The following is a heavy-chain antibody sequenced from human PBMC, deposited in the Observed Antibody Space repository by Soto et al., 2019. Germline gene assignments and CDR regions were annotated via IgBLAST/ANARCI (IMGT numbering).Heavy chain of an antibody. D-gene: IGHD6-19*01. CDR3: AKEAPGGWHFFDT. CDR2: ISDDGSQK. Sequence: GGSLRLSCAASGFTFRTYGMHGVRQAPGKGLEWVAFISDDGSQKYYGDSVKGRFTISRDNSKNTLSLRMISLRTEDTSVYYCAKEAPGGWHFFDTWGQGTLVTVSS. J-gene: IGHJ4*02. CDR1: GFTFRTYG. V-gene: IGHV3-30*18.